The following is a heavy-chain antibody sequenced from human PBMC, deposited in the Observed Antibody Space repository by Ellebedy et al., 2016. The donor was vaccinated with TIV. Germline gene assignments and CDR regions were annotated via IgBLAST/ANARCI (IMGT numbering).Heavy chain of an antibody. D-gene: IGHD3-22*01. J-gene: IGHJ4*02. CDR2: INHDGAIK. CDR1: GFSFREYY. Sequence: GGSLRLSCAASGFSFREYYMSWIRQAPGKGLECVAYINHDGAIKYYADAVRGRFTVSRDNAENSLHLQMNSLRAEDTAVYYCARNRNDFDANGYWNYWGPGAQVTASS. V-gene: IGHV3-11*01. CDR3: ARNRNDFDANGYWNY.